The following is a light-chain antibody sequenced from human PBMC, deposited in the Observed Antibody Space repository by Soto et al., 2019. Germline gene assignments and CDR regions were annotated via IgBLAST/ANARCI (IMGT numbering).Light chain of an antibody. CDR3: QKDYNLPLT. CDR1: QSVSSSY. J-gene: IGKJ4*01. V-gene: IGKV3D-7*01. Sequence: EIVLTHSQGTLSLSPGEIATLSCMASQSVSSSYLSWYQQKPGQAPRLLIYGASTRATGIPARSSGSGSGTDFTLTISSLQPEDFAVYYCQKDYNLPLTCGGGTKGDIK. CDR2: GAS.